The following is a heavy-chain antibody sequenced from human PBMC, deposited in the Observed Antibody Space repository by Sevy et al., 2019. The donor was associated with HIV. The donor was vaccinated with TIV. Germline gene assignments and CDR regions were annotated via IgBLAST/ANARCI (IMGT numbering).Heavy chain of an antibody. CDR1: GDSISSSTYH. CDR2: IYYSGNT. V-gene: IGHV4-39*01. Sequence: SETLSLTCTVSGDSISSSTYHWGWIRQSPGKGLEWIGNIYYSGNTNYNPSLTSRATISVDTSKNQFSLNLTSVTAADTAVYYCARVVDFWSGYLDYWGKRTLVTVSS. J-gene: IGHJ4*01. D-gene: IGHD3-3*01. CDR3: ARVVDFWSGYLDY.